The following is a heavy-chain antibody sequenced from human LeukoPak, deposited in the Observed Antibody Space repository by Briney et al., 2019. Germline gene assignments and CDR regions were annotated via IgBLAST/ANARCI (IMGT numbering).Heavy chain of an antibody. CDR3: ARGRSGHYFDY. V-gene: IGHV3-74*01. D-gene: IGHD5-12*01. CDR1: GFTFSNFW. Sequence: GGSLRLSCAASGFTFSNFWMHWVRQAPGKGLVWVSRINSDGGSTSYADSVKGRVTISRDNAKKTLYLQMNSLRAEDTAVYYCARGRSGHYFDYWGQGTLVTVSS. CDR2: INSDGGST. J-gene: IGHJ4*02.